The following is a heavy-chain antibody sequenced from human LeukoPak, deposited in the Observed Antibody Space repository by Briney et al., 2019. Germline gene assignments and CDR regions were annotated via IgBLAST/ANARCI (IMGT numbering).Heavy chain of an antibody. V-gene: IGHV1-46*01. Sequence: ASVTVSCTASGYTFTSYYMHWVRQAPGQGLEWMGIINPSGGSTSYAQKFQGRVTMTRDTSTSTVYMELSSLRSDDTAVYYCARIGYYYDSSAYWDYYGMDVWGQGTTVTVSS. J-gene: IGHJ6*02. CDR2: INPSGGST. CDR1: GYTFTSYY. D-gene: IGHD3-22*01. CDR3: ARIGYYYDSSAYWDYYGMDV.